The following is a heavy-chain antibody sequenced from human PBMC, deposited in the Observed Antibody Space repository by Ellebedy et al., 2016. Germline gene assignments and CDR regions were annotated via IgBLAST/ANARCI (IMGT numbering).Heavy chain of an antibody. V-gene: IGHV3-53*01. Sequence: GESLKISXAASGFTVSSNYMRWVRQAPGKGLEWVSVIYSGGSTYYADSVKGRFTISRDNSKNTLYLQMNSLRAEDTAVYYCARDGRDYYDSSGYYYDAFDIWGQGTMVTVSS. CDR2: IYSGGST. D-gene: IGHD3-22*01. CDR1: GFTVSSNY. CDR3: ARDGRDYYDSSGYYYDAFDI. J-gene: IGHJ3*02.